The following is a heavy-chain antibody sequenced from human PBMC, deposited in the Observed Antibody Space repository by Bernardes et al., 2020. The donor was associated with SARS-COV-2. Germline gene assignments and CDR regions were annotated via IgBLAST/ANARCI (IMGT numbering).Heavy chain of an antibody. CDR2: IDSSRRSI. J-gene: IGHJ6*02. Sequence: GGSLLPSCAASGFTFRRSSMNWVRQAPGTGLEWISFIDSSRRSIHYADSVKGRFTISRDNAKKSLYLQMNSLRGDDTAIYYCARETETYDYYGMDVWGQGTTVTVSS. CDR3: ARETETYDYYGMDV. CDR1: GFTFRRSS. V-gene: IGHV3-48*04.